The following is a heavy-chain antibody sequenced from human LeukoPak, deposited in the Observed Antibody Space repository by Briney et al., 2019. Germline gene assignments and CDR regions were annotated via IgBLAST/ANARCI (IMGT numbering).Heavy chain of an antibody. V-gene: IGHV1-24*01. CDR1: GYTLTELS. Sequence: ASVKVSCKVSGYTLTELSMHWVRQAPGKGLEWMGSFDPEDGETIYPQKFQGRVTMTENTSTDTAYMELSSLRSEDTAVYYCASTWKVVVPAAIGYFYGMDVWGQGTTVTVSS. CDR2: FDPEDGET. J-gene: IGHJ6*02. CDR3: ASTWKVVVPAAIGYFYGMDV. D-gene: IGHD2-2*02.